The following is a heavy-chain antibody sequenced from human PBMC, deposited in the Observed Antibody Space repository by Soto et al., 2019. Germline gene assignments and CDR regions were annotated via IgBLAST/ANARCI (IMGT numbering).Heavy chain of an antibody. CDR1: AGSMSSYY. J-gene: IGHJ4*02. D-gene: IGHD5-18*01. Sequence: SETLSLTCTVSAGSMSSYYWSWIRQPPGKGLEWIGYISDSGSTNYSPSLKSRVTISVDTSKNQFSLKLSSVTAADTAVYYCARLRYSYGPGNGDYWGQGTLVTVPQ. V-gene: IGHV4-59*01. CDR3: ARLRYSYGPGNGDY. CDR2: ISDSGST.